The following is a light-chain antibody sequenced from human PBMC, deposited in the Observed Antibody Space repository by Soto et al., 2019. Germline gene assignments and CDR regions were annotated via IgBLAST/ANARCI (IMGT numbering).Light chain of an antibody. CDR1: QSVTSTY. CDR2: GAS. Sequence: EIVLTQSPGTLSLSPGERATLSCRASQSVTSTYVAWVQQKPGQAPRLLIFGASNRATGIPDRFSGSGSGTDFTLTISRLEPEDFAVYYCQQYSISPLTFGGGTKVDI. J-gene: IGKJ4*01. CDR3: QQYSISPLT. V-gene: IGKV3-20*01.